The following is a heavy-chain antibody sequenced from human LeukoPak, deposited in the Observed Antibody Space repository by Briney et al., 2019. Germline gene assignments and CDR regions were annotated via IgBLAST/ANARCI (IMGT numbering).Heavy chain of an antibody. J-gene: IGHJ4*02. D-gene: IGHD1-26*01. CDR1: GYTFTGYY. CDR3: ARAMGGSYDYFDY. V-gene: IGHV1-2*02. Sequence: ASVKVSCKASGYTFTGYYMHWVRQAPGQGLEWMGWINPNSGGTNYAQKFQGRVTMTRDTSISTAYMELSRLRSDDTAVYYCARAMGGSYDYFDYWGQGTLVTVSS. CDR2: INPNSGGT.